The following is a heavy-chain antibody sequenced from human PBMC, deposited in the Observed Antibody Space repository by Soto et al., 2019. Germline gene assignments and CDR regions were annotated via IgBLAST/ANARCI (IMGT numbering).Heavy chain of an antibody. J-gene: IGHJ5*02. V-gene: IGHV4-39*01. CDR1: GGSISSSFYY. Sequence: PSETLSLTCTVSGGSISSSFYYWGWVRQPPGKGLEWIGSIYHSGSTYHNPSLKSRVTISVDTSKNQFSLELSSVTAADTAVYYCTSKIARRALFDPWGQGTLVIVSS. CDR3: TSKIARRALFDP. CDR2: IYHSGST. D-gene: IGHD2-21*01.